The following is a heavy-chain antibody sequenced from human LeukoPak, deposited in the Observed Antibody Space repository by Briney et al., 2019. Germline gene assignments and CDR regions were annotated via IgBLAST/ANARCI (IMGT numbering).Heavy chain of an antibody. CDR1: GGSFSGYY. CDR3: ARRLSDY. Sequence: SETLSLTCAVYGGSFSGYYWSWIRQPPGKGLEWIGEINHSGSTNYNPSLKSRVTISVDASKNQFSLKLSSVTAADTAVYYCARRLSDYWGQGTLVTVSS. J-gene: IGHJ4*02. D-gene: IGHD6-25*01. CDR2: INHSGST. V-gene: IGHV4-34*01.